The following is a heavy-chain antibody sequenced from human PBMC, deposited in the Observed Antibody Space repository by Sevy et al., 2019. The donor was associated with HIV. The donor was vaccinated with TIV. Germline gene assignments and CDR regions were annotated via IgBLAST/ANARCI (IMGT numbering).Heavy chain of an antibody. D-gene: IGHD2-8*01. CDR3: AREGCTKPHDY. J-gene: IGHJ4*02. V-gene: IGHV3-23*01. CDR2: FSFGCGKI. Sequence: GGSLRLSCAASGFTFSKYSMSWIRQTPGKGLEWVSTFSFGCGKINYADSVKGRLTISRDDSRNTFYLQMNSLRAEDTAIYYCAREGCTKPHDYWGQGTVVTASS. CDR1: GFTFSKYS.